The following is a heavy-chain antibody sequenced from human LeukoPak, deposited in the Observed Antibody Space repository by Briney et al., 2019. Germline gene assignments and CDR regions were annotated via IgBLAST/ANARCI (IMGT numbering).Heavy chain of an antibody. J-gene: IGHJ4*02. D-gene: IGHD3-22*01. CDR1: GFSFSSYG. CDR2: IRFDGSDK. Sequence: PGGSLRPSCAASGFSFSSYGMHWVRQAPGKGLEWVAFIRFDGSDKYYADSVKGRFTISKDTSKNTLILQLNSLRPEDTAVYFCTKDSTYHYDSSAYYLFDYWGQGTLVTVSS. CDR3: TKDSTYHYDSSAYYLFDY. V-gene: IGHV3-30*02.